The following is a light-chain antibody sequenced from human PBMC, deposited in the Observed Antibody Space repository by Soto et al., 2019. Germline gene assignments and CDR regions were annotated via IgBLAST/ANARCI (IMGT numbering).Light chain of an antibody. CDR1: SSEVGGYNY. CDR2: DVT. CDR3: SSYTTSNTRQIV. V-gene: IGLV2-14*03. Sequence: QSVLNQPASLSWAPGQSITISCTGTSSEVGGYNYVSWYQHHPGKAPKLIIYDVTNRPSGVSNPFSGSKSGNTASLTISGLQPEDEADYYCSSYTTSNTRQIVFGTGTKVTVL. J-gene: IGLJ1*01.